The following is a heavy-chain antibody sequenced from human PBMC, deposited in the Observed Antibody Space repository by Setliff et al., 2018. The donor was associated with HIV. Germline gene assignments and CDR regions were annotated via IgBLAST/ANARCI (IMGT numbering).Heavy chain of an antibody. Sequence: PSETLSLTCTVSGGSISSHFWSWIRQPPGKGLEWIGSIYYSGSTNYNPALKSRVTVSVDTSKNQFSLKLSSVTAADTAVYYCARGAYCSGGSCYATLYYFDYWGQGTLVTAPQ. CDR1: GGSISSHF. V-gene: IGHV4-59*11. J-gene: IGHJ4*02. CDR2: IYYSGST. D-gene: IGHD2-15*01. CDR3: ARGAYCSGGSCYATLYYFDY.